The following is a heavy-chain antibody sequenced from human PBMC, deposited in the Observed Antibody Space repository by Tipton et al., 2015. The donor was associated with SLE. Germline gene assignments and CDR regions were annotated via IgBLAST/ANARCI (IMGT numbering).Heavy chain of an antibody. D-gene: IGHD3-16*01. J-gene: IGHJ4*02. CDR2: INNSGRD. CDR1: GDSLSIVGYY. V-gene: IGHV4-39*07. CDR3: ARHYGGGSLAF. Sequence: TLSLTCSVSGDSLSIVGYYWSWIRQRPGKGLEWIGSINNSGRDYYNPSLSSRVTISGDTSKNHFSLKLSSVTAADTAIYYCARHYGGGSLAFWGQGTLVTVSS.